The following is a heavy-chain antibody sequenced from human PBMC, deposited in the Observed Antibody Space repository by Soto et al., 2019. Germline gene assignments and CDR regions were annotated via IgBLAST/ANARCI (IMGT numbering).Heavy chain of an antibody. CDR1: GDTPSTYA. Sequence: QVQLVQSGAEVQKPGSSVNVSCKASGDTPSTYAISWVRQAPGQGLEWMGGIIPILGRPNYAQRFQGRITISADTSTRTTYMELTSVTSDDTAVFYCAILGLDVDSWGQGTLVSVSS. V-gene: IGHV1-69*14. CDR3: AILGLDVDS. J-gene: IGHJ4*02. D-gene: IGHD3-16*01. CDR2: IIPILGRP.